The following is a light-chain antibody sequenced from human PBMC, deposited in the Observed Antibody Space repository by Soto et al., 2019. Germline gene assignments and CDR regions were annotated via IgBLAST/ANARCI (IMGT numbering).Light chain of an antibody. Sequence: EIVMTQSPATLSVSPGERATLSCRASQSVSSNLAWYQQKPGQAPRLLIYGASTRATGIPARFSGSGSGTEFTLTTSSLQSEHFAVFYCQQYDNWPITFGQGTRLEIK. CDR1: QSVSSN. J-gene: IGKJ5*01. CDR3: QQYDNWPIT. V-gene: IGKV3-15*01. CDR2: GAS.